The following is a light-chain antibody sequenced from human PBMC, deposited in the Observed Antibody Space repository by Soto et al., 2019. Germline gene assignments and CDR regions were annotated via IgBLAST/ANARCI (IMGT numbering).Light chain of an antibody. CDR2: DVT. Sequence: QSALTQPASVSGSPGQSITISCTGTSSDVSASNYVSWYQQHPGKAPKLIIYDVTDRPSGVSNRFSGSKSGNTASLAISGPQAEDEADYFCSSYTAGYTLVLFGGGTKVTVL. CDR1: SSDVSASNY. CDR3: SSYTAGYTLVL. J-gene: IGLJ2*01. V-gene: IGLV2-14*03.